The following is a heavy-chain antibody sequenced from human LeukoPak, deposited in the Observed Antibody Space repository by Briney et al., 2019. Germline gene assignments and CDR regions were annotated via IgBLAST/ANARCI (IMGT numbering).Heavy chain of an antibody. CDR2: IYHSGST. CDR1: GGSISSSNW. V-gene: IGHV4-4*02. Sequence: PSETLSLTCAVSGGSISSSNWWSWVRQPPGKGLEWIGEIYHSGSTNYNPSLKSRVTISVDKSKNQFSLKLSSVTAADTAVYYCARAWVRGATGEFDYWGQGTLVTVSS. D-gene: IGHD3-10*01. CDR3: ARAWVRGATGEFDY. J-gene: IGHJ4*02.